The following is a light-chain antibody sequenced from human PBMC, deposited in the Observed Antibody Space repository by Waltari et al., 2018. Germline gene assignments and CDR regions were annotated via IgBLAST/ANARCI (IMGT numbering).Light chain of an antibody. J-gene: IGLJ2*01. V-gene: IGLV2-23*02. CDR2: KFS. CDR1: SRDVVSYNL. CDR3: CSYAGSSTSNVV. Sequence: QSALTQPAPMPGSPGQPITIPCPGTSRDVVSYNLFSGYQQHPGKAPKLMIYKFSKRTSGVAVCFSCSKSDTTDSLTISGFQAEDEADYDCCSYAGSSTSNVVFGGGTKLTVL.